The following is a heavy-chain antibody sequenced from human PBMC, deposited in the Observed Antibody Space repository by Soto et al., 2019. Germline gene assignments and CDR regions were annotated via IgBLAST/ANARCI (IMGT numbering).Heavy chain of an antibody. D-gene: IGHD5-18*01. CDR3: AGTGSRYGANAFDL. CDR1: GGSISSSSYS. J-gene: IGHJ3*01. V-gene: IGHV4-30-2*01. CDR2: ILQSGSA. Sequence: QLHLQESGSGLVKPSQTLSLTCAVSGGSISSSSYSWSWIRQPPGQDLEWIGYILQSGSAYYNPSLTSRATLSVDTSKNQFSLTLSSMTAGDTAVYYCAGTGSRYGANAFDLWGQVTIVTVCS.